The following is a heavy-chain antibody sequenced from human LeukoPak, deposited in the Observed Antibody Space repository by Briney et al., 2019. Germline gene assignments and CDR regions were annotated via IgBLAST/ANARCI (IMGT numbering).Heavy chain of an antibody. CDR1: GFRFSSYW. V-gene: IGHV3-7*01. Sequence: PGGSLRLSCAGSGFRFSSYWMNWVRQAPGKGLEWVANIKQDGSEKNYVDSVKGRFTISRDNAKSSLYLHMSRLRAEDTAVYYCTRDESLMENAINWFDPWGQGTLVIVSS. J-gene: IGHJ5*02. CDR3: TRDESLMENAINWFDP. D-gene: IGHD2-8*01. CDR2: IKQDGSEK.